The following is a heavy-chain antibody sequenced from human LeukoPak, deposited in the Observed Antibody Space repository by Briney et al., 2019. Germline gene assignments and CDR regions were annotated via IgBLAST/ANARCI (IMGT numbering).Heavy chain of an antibody. V-gene: IGHV1-18*01. J-gene: IGHJ4*02. CDR3: ARDYCSGGSCYFDY. CDR1: GYTFTTYG. CDR2: ISAYNSKT. D-gene: IGHD2-15*01. Sequence: ASVKVSCKASGYTFTTYGISWVRRAPGQGLEWMGWISAYNSKTNYAQKFQGRVTMTTDTSTSTAYMELRSLRSDDTAVYYCARDYCSGGSCYFDYWGQETLVTVSS.